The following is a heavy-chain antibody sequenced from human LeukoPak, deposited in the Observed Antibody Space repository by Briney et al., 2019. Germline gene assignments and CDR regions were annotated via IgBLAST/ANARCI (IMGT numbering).Heavy chain of an antibody. CDR2: IYYSGST. J-gene: IGHJ4*02. CDR1: GDSISTSSYY. D-gene: IGHD6-13*01. V-gene: IGHV4-39*01. Sequence: SETLSLTCSVSGDSISTSSYYWGWIRQPPGKGLEWIGTIYYSGSTYYNPSLTSRVTISVDTSKNQFSLKLSSVTAADTAVYYCARRGYSSSWYIPTFDYWGQGTLVTVSS. CDR3: ARRGYSSSWYIPTFDY.